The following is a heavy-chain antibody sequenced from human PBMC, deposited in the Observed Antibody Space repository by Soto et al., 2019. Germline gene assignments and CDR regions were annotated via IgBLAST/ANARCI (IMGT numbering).Heavy chain of an antibody. CDR3: AHKGYGDYPLDY. CDR2: IYWDDSY. Sequence: QITLKESGPTLVKPTQTLTLTCTFSGFSLSTSGVGVGWIRQPPGKALEWLAVIYWDDSYHYSPSLRSRLTTTKDTPKNQVVLTMTNMDPVDTATYYCAHKGYGDYPLDYWGQGTLVTVSS. D-gene: IGHD4-17*01. J-gene: IGHJ4*02. CDR1: GFSLSTSGVG. V-gene: IGHV2-5*02.